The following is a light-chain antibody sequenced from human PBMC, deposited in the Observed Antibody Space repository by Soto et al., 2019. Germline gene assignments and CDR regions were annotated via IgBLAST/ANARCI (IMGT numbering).Light chain of an antibody. CDR3: ATWDDSLSAVL. CDR1: SSNIGNNY. J-gene: IGLJ2*01. V-gene: IGLV1-51*01. CDR2: DNN. Sequence: QSVLTQPPSVSVAPGQKVTISCSGSSSNIGNNYVSWYQQFPGTAPKLLIYDNNRRPSGIPDRFSDSKSGTSATLGITGLQTGDEADYFCATWDDSLSAVLFGGGTKLTVL.